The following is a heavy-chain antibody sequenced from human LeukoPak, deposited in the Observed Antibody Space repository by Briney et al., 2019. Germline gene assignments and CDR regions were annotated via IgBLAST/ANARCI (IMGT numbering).Heavy chain of an antibody. CDR2: MNPNSGNT. V-gene: IGHV1-8*01. CDR1: GYTFTSYD. D-gene: IGHD3-10*01. J-gene: IGHJ6*03. Sequence: ASVKVSCKASGYTFTSYDINWVRQATGQGLEWMGWMNPNSGNTGYAQKFQGRVTMTRNTSISTAYMELSSLRSEDTAVYYCARSTAQDYYGSGSFAYYYYYYYMDVWGKGTTVTISS. CDR3: ARSTAQDYYGSGSFAYYYYYYYMDV.